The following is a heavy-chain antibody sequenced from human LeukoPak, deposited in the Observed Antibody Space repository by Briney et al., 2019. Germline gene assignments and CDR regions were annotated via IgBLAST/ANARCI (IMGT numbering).Heavy chain of an antibody. Sequence: SETLSLTCAVYGGSFSGYYWSWIRQPPGKGLEWNGEINHSGSTNYNPSLKSRVTISVDTSKNQFSLKLSSVTAADMAVYYCARGPVVVPAATYYYYYYMDVWGKGTTVTVSS. CDR1: GGSFSGYY. D-gene: IGHD2-2*01. V-gene: IGHV4-34*01. CDR3: ARGPVVVPAATYYYYYYMDV. CDR2: INHSGST. J-gene: IGHJ6*03.